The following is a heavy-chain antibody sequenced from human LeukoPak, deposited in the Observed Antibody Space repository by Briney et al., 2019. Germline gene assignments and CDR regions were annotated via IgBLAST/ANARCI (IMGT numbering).Heavy chain of an antibody. CDR2: IWYDGSNK. V-gene: IGHV3-33*01. CDR1: GFTFSSYG. CDR3: ARDPDYDILTGYYNKPHFDY. D-gene: IGHD3-9*01. Sequence: GGSLRLSCAASGFTFSSYGMHRVRQAPGKGLEWVAVIWYDGSNKYYADSVKGRFTISRDNSKNTLYLQMNSLRAEDTAVYYCARDPDYDILTGYYNKPHFDYWGQGTLVTVSS. J-gene: IGHJ4*02.